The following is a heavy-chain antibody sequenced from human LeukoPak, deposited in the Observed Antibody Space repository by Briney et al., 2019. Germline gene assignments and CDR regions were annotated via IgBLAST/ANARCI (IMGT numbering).Heavy chain of an antibody. CDR1: GGSISSYY. D-gene: IGHD2-15*01. CDR2: IYTSGST. V-gene: IGHV4-4*07. Sequence: SETLSLTCTVSGGSISSYYWSWIRQPAGKGLEWIGRIYTSGSTNYNPSLKSRVTISVDTSKNQFSLKLSSVTAADTAVYYCARDVTRYCSGGSCSWFDPWGQGTLVTVSS. CDR3: ARDVTRYCSGGSCSWFDP. J-gene: IGHJ5*02.